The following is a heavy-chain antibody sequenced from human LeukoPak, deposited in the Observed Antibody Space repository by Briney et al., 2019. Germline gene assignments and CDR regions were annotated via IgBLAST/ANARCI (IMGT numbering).Heavy chain of an antibody. CDR1: GFTFSSYG. J-gene: IGHJ3*02. D-gene: IGHD1-26*01. CDR2: IWYDGSNK. V-gene: IGHV3-33*01. Sequence: PGGSLRLSCAASGFTFSSYGMHWVRQAPGKGLEWVAVIWYDGSNKYYADSVKGRFTISRGNSKNTLYLQMNSLRAEDTAVYYCARDMSYFDAFDIWGQGTMVTVSS. CDR3: ARDMSYFDAFDI.